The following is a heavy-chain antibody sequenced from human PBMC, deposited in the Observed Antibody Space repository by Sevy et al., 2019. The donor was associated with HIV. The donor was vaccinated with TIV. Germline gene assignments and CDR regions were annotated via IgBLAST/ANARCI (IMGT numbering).Heavy chain of an antibody. D-gene: IGHD3-22*01. J-gene: IGHJ4*02. CDR1: GFTFSSYS. CDR3: ARFDYYYDSSGYYNYFDY. V-gene: IGHV3-21*01. CDR2: ISSSSTYI. Sequence: GGSLRLSCAASGFTFSSYSMNWVRQAPGKGLEWVSSISSSSTYIYYADSVKGRFTISRDNAKNSLYLQMNSLRAEDTAVYYCARFDYYYDSSGYYNYFDYWGQGTLVTVSS.